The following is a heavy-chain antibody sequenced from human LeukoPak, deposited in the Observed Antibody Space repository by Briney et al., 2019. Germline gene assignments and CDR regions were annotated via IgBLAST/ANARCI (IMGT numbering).Heavy chain of an antibody. J-gene: IGHJ4*02. CDR1: GYTFTGYY. CDR3: ANAIVGATTGLDY. V-gene: IGHV1-2*06. Sequence: ASVKVSCKASGYTFTGYYMHWVRQAPGQGLEWMGRINPNSGGTNYAQKFQGRVTMTRDTSISTAYMELSRLRSDDTAVYYCANAIVGATTGLDYWGQGTLVTVSS. D-gene: IGHD1-26*01. CDR2: INPNSGGT.